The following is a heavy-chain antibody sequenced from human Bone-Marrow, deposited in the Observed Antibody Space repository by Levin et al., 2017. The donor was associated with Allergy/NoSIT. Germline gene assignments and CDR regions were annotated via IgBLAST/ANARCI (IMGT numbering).Heavy chain of an antibody. J-gene: IGHJ4*02. V-gene: IGHV1-18*01. CDR2: VSGNNANT. Sequence: GESLKISCKASGYTFTTYGVGWVRQAPGQGLEWMGWVSGNNANTDYAQKFQDRLTVTTDTSTSTAYMELRSLTPDDTAVYFCARGGFLAVAANFDFWGQGTLVTVSS. CDR1: GYTFTTYG. CDR3: ARGGFLAVAANFDF. D-gene: IGHD2-15*01.